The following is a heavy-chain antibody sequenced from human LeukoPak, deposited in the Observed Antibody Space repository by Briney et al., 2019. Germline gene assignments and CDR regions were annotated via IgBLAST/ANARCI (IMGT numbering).Heavy chain of an antibody. Sequence: ASVKVSCKASGYTFTSYGISWVRQAPGQGLEWMGWISAYNGNTNYAQKLQGRVTMTTDTSTSTAYMELRSLTSDDTAVYYCARVMVPAAILYYYYMDVWGKGTTVTVSS. V-gene: IGHV1-18*01. CDR2: ISAYNGNT. J-gene: IGHJ6*03. CDR1: GYTFTSYG. CDR3: ARVMVPAAILYYYYMDV. D-gene: IGHD2-2*02.